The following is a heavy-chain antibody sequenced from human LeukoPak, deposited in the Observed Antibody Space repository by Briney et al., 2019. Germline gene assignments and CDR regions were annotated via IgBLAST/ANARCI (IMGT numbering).Heavy chain of an antibody. CDR1: GDSISMYY. Sequence: PSETLSLTCSVSGDSISMYYWNWIRQPPGKGLEWVSYISSSSSTIYYADSVKGRFTISRDNAKNSLYLQMNSLRAEDTAVYYCARDEPYGDYVAYFDYWGQGTLVTVSS. CDR3: ARDEPYGDYVAYFDY. CDR2: ISSSSSTI. V-gene: IGHV3-48*01. J-gene: IGHJ4*02. D-gene: IGHD4-17*01.